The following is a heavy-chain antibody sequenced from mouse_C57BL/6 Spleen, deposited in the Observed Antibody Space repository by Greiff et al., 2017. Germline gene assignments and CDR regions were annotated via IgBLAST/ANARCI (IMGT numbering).Heavy chain of an antibody. D-gene: IGHD1-1*01. CDR2: ISDGGSYT. CDR3: ARESVLRGFAY. V-gene: IGHV5-4*01. CDR1: GFTFSSYA. J-gene: IGHJ3*01. Sequence: EVHLVESGGGLVKPGGSLKLSCAASGFTFSSYAMSWVRQTPEKRLEWVATISDGGSYTYYQDNVKGRFTISRDNAKNNLYLQMRHLKSEDTAVYYCARESVLRGFAYWGQGTLVTVAA.